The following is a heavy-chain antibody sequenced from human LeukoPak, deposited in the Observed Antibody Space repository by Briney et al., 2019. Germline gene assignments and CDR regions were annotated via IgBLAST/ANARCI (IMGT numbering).Heavy chain of an antibody. Sequence: KASETLSLTCAVYGGSFSGYYWSWIRQPPGKGLEWIGEINHSRSTNYNPSLKSRVTISVDTSKNQFSLKLSSVTAADTAVYYCARLQSYYDSSGYRRYYYYYYMDVWGKGTTVTISS. CDR3: ARLQSYYDSSGYRRYYYYYYMDV. CDR1: GGSFSGYY. D-gene: IGHD3-22*01. J-gene: IGHJ6*03. V-gene: IGHV4-34*01. CDR2: INHSRST.